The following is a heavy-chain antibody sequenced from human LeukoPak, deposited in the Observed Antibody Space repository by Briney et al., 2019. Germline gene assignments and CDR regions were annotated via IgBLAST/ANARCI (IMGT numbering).Heavy chain of an antibody. J-gene: IGHJ4*02. D-gene: IGHD4-17*01. V-gene: IGHV4-59*01. CDR1: GGSISSYY. CDR3: ARDGDDYGDSYYFDY. Sequence: PSETLSLTCTVSGGSISSYYRSWIRQPPGKGLEWIGYIYYSGSTNYNTCLKSRVTISVETSKTQFSLKLTSVTAADTAVYYCARDGDDYGDSYYFDYWGQGTLVTVSS. CDR2: IYYSGST.